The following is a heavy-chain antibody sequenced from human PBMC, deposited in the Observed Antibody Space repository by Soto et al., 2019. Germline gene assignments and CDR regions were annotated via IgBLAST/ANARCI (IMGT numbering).Heavy chain of an antibody. J-gene: IGHJ4*02. CDR1: GFTFSHYF. V-gene: IGHV3-11*01. CDR2: ISNSGSTT. Sequence: QVQLVESGGGLAKPGGSLRLSCAASGFTFSHYFMTWIRQAPGKGLEWVSHISNSGSTTYYADSVKGRFTISRDNAKDSLSLQMNSLRADDTAVYYCVREKYCSGGSCYSDYWGQGTLVTVSS. CDR3: VREKYCSGGSCYSDY. D-gene: IGHD2-15*01.